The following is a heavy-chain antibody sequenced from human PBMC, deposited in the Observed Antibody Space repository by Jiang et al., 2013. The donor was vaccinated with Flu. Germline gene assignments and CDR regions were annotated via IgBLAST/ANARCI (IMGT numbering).Heavy chain of an antibody. CDR2: ISAYNGNT. V-gene: IGHV1-18*01. Sequence: SGAEVKKPGSSVKVSCKASGGTFNTYAISWVRQAPGQRLEWMGWISAYNGNTNYAQKLQGRVTMTTDTSTSTAYMELRSLRSDDTAVYYCARGGPTFYLLFDYWGQGTLVTVSS. CDR3: ARGGPTFYLLFDY. J-gene: IGHJ4*02. D-gene: IGHD2/OR15-2a*01. CDR1: GGTFNTYA.